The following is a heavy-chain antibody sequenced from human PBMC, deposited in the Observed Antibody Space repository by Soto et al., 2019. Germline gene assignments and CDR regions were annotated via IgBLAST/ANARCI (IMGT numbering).Heavy chain of an antibody. D-gene: IGHD5-18*01. CDR2: IYPGDSDT. J-gene: IGHJ4*02. Sequence: PGESLKISCKASGYNFIAYWIGWVRQMPGKGLEWMGVIYPGDSDTRYSPSFQGQVTISADKPITTTYLQWTRLKASDSAIYYCARRDPGGMATAPFDFWGRGTLVTVSS. CDR3: ARRDPGGMATAPFDF. CDR1: GYNFIAYW. V-gene: IGHV5-51*01.